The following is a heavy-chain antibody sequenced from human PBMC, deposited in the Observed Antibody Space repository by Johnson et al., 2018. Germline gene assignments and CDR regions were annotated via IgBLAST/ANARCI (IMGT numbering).Heavy chain of an antibody. J-gene: IGHJ4*02. CDR3: ARRIAGSATGGNFDH. V-gene: IGHV3-7*01. Sequence: VQLVESGGGLVQPGGSLILSCAASGFSFSSYWMSWVRQAPGKGLGWVANIKQDGGEKYYVYSVKGRLTVSRDNVKNSLYLQMNSLRADDTAVYYCARRIAGSATGGNFDHWGQGTLVTVSS. CDR1: GFSFSSYW. CDR2: IKQDGGEK. D-gene: IGHD6-13*01.